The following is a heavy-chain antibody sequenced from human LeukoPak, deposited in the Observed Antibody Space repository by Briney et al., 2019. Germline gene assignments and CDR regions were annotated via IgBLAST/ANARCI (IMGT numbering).Heavy chain of an antibody. J-gene: IGHJ4*02. CDR2: INHSGST. CDR3: AGARYSSGNDGFDY. D-gene: IGHD6-19*01. V-gene: IGHV4-34*01. CDR1: GGSFSGYY. Sequence: SETLSLTCAVYGGSFSGYYWSWIRQPPGKGLEWIGEINHSGSTNYNPSLKSRVTISVDTSKNQFSLKLSSVTAADTAVYYCAGARYSSGNDGFDYWGQGTLVTASS.